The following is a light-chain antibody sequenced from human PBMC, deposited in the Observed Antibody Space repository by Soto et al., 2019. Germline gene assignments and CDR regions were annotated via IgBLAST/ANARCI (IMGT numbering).Light chain of an antibody. V-gene: IGKV3-20*01. CDR1: QSVSDSY. CDR3: QHYGTSAL. Sequence: EIVLTQSPGTLSLSPGERATLSCRASQSVSDSYLAWYQQKPGQAPRLLIYASSGATGIPVRFSGSGSGTDFTLTIMRVEPEDFAVYYCQHYGTSALFGPGTKVDIK. CDR2: AS. J-gene: IGKJ3*01.